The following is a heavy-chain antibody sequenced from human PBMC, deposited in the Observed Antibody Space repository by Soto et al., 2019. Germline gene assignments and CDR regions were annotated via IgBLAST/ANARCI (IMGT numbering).Heavy chain of an antibody. CDR3: ARDLGYYDSSGYFDY. CDR2: ISSSSGST. V-gene: IGHV3-11*05. J-gene: IGHJ4*02. CDR1: GFTFSDYY. Sequence: PGGSLRLSCAASGFTFSDYYMSWIRQAPGKGLEYISYISSSSGSTNYADSVKGRFTISRDNAKNSLYLQMSSLRAEDTAVYYCARDLGYYDSSGYFDYWGQGTLVTVSS. D-gene: IGHD3-22*01.